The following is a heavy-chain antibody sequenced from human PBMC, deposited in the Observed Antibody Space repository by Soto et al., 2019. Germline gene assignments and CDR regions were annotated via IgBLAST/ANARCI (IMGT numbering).Heavy chain of an antibody. V-gene: IGHV1-3*01. J-gene: IGHJ4*02. CDR3: ARGYYDSSGYYYDFDY. Sequence: QVQLVQSGAEVKKPGASVKVSCKASGYTLTSYAMHWVRQAPGQRLEWMGWINAGNGNTKYSQKFQGRVTITRDTAASTAYMELSSLRSEDTAVYYCARGYYDSSGYYYDFDYWGQGTLVTVSS. CDR2: INAGNGNT. D-gene: IGHD3-22*01. CDR1: GYTLTSYA.